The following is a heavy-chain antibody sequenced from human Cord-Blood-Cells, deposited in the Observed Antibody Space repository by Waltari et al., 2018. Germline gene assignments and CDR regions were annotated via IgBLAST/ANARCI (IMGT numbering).Heavy chain of an antibody. CDR3: AREDY. Sequence: QVQLVESGGGVVPPGRSLRLSCAASGLTFSSYALHWVRQAPGKGLEWVAVISYDGSNKYYADSVKGRFTISRDNSKNTLYLQMNSLRAEDTAVYYCAREDYWGQGTLVTVSS. CDR2: ISYDGSNK. V-gene: IGHV3-30-3*01. J-gene: IGHJ4*02. CDR1: GLTFSSYA.